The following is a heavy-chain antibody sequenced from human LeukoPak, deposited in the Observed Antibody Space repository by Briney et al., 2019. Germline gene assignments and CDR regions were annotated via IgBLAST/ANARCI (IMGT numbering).Heavy chain of an antibody. J-gene: IGHJ4*02. Sequence: GGSLRLSSAASGFTFSSYWMSWVRQAPGKGLEWVANIKQDGSEKYYVDSVKGRFTISRDNAKNSLYLQMNSLRAEDTAVYYCARDGVRGYSYGPYYFDYWGQGTLVTVSS. D-gene: IGHD5-18*01. V-gene: IGHV3-7*01. CDR1: GFTFSSYW. CDR3: ARDGVRGYSYGPYYFDY. CDR2: IKQDGSEK.